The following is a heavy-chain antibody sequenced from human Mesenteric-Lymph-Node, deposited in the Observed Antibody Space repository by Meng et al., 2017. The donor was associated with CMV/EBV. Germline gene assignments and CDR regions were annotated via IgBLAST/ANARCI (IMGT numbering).Heavy chain of an antibody. CDR3: ARDFEGLAAAAYLPGY. D-gene: IGHD6-13*01. Sequence: SGYTFTGYYMHWVRQAPGQGLEWMGWINPNSGGTNYAQKFQGWVTMTRDTSISTAYMELSRLRSDDTAVYYCARDFEGLAAAAYLPGYWGQGTLVTVSS. J-gene: IGHJ4*02. CDR1: GYTFTGYY. CDR2: INPNSGGT. V-gene: IGHV1-2*04.